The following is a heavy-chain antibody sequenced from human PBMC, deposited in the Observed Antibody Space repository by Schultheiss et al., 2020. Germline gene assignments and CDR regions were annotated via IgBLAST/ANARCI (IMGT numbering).Heavy chain of an antibody. Sequence: RGSLRLSCAASGFTFSSYGMHWVRQAPGKGLEWVAVISYDGTNKHYADSVKGRFTISRDNSKNTLYLQMNSLRAEDTAVYYCAKGMWEQWLDPYGMDVWGQGTTVTVSS. D-gene: IGHD6-19*01. CDR3: AKGMWEQWLDPYGMDV. J-gene: IGHJ6*02. V-gene: IGHV3-30*18. CDR2: ISYDGTNK. CDR1: GFTFSSYG.